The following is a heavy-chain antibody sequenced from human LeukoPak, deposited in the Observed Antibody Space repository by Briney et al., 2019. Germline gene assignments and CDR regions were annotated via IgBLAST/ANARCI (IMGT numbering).Heavy chain of an antibody. V-gene: IGHV3-74*01. Sequence: GGSLRLSCAASGFTFSSYWMYWVRQAPGKGLVWVSHINNDGSGTNYADSVKGRFTISRDNAKNTLYLQMNSLRAEDTAVYSCARDRHGDYWGQGTLVTVSS. CDR3: ARDRHGDY. CDR2: INNDGSGT. CDR1: GFTFSSYW. J-gene: IGHJ4*02.